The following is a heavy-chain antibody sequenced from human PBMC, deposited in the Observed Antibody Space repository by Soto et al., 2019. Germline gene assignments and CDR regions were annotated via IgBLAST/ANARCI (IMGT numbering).Heavy chain of an antibody. J-gene: IGHJ4*02. CDR1: GGSISSSNW. V-gene: IGHV4-4*02. CDR2: IYHSGST. D-gene: IGHD3-16*01. CDR3: AAVYDYVWGSYPSTFDY. Sequence: SETLSLTCAVSGGSISSSNWWSWVRQPPGKGLEWIGEIYHSGSTNYNPSLKSRVTISVDKSKNQFSLKLSSVTAAGTAVYYCAAVYDYVWGSYPSTFDYWGQGTLVTVSS.